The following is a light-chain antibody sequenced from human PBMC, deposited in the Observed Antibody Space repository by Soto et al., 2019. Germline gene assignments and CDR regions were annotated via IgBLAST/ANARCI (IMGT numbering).Light chain of an antibody. CDR1: QSIGYY. CDR2: DAS. Sequence: EIVLTQSPGSLSLSPGERATLSCRASQSIGYYLAWYQEKPGQAPRLLIYDASNRATGIPARFSGSGSGTDFTLTISSLEPEDFAVYYCQQRSNWPLTFGGGTKVDIK. J-gene: IGKJ4*01. CDR3: QQRSNWPLT. V-gene: IGKV3-11*01.